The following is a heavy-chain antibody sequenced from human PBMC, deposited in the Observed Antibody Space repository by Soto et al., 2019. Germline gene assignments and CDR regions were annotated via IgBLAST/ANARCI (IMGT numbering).Heavy chain of an antibody. CDR1: GFTFSSYG. CDR3: AKDLGIAVAGTQGFYYYGMDV. J-gene: IGHJ6*02. CDR2: ISYDGSNK. D-gene: IGHD6-19*01. Sequence: LRLSCAASGFTFSSYGMHWVRQAPGKGLEWVAVISYDGSNKYYADSVKGRFTISRDNSKNTLYLQMNSLRAEDTAVYYCAKDLGIAVAGTQGFYYYGMDVWGQGTTVTVSS. V-gene: IGHV3-30*18.